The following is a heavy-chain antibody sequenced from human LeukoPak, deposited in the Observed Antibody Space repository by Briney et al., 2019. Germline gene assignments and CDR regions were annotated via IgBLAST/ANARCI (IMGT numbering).Heavy chain of an antibody. D-gene: IGHD6-13*01. V-gene: IGHV3-7*01. Sequence: GGSLRLSCAASGLTFTDFWMNWVRLAPGRGLEWLANINPDGNEKYYVDSVRGRFAMSRDNAKNEVYLEMNSLRAEDTGVYYCSGRDSSRSPRAYWGQGTLVSVSS. CDR3: SGRDSSRSPRAY. CDR2: INPDGNEK. J-gene: IGHJ4*02. CDR1: GLTFTDFW.